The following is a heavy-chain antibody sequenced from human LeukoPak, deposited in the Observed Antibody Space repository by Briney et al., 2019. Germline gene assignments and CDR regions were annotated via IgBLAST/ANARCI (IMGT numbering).Heavy chain of an antibody. CDR2: ISTSGGST. D-gene: IGHD2-21*01. CDR1: GFTFSSYA. Sequence: GESLRLSCAASGFTFSSYAMSWVRQAPGKGLEWLSGISTSGGSTSYADSVKGRFTISRDNPRNTLYMEMNSLRADDTAVYYCARGIPIPATHPIDYWGQGSLVTVSS. J-gene: IGHJ4*02. CDR3: ARGIPIPATHPIDY. V-gene: IGHV3-23*01.